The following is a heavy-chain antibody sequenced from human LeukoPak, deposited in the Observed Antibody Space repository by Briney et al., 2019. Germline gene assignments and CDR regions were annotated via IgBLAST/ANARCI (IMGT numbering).Heavy chain of an antibody. V-gene: IGHV4-61*02. CDR3: ARGYSSSRDY. Sequence: PSQTLSLTCTVSGGSISSGSYYWSWIRQPAGKGLEWIGRIYTSGSTNYNPSLKSRVTISVDTSKNQFSVNLSSVTAADTAVYYCARGYSSSRDYWGQGILVTVSS. CDR1: GGSISSGSYY. CDR2: IYTSGST. D-gene: IGHD6-6*01. J-gene: IGHJ4*02.